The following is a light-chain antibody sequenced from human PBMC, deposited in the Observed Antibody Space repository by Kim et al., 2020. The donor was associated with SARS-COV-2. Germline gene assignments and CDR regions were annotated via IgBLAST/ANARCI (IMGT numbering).Light chain of an antibody. CDR2: GAY. Sequence: ASVGDRVAITCRASQDISGWLAWYRQKPGQAPNLLIYGAYRLQSGVPSRFSGSGSGTDFTLTISSLQPEDFATYFCQQTNSFTLTFGGGTKVDI. CDR1: QDISGW. J-gene: IGKJ4*01. V-gene: IGKV1-12*01. CDR3: QQTNSFTLT.